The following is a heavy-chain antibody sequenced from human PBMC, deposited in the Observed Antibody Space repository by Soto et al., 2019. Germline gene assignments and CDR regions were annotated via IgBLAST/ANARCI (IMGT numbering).Heavy chain of an antibody. CDR3: ARAPGNYYFGMGV. CDR2: IYHSGST. CDR1: GGSISSSNW. D-gene: IGHD1-26*01. V-gene: IGHV4-4*02. Sequence: QVQLQESGPGLVKPSGTLSLTCAVSGGSISSSNWWSWVRQPPGKGLEWIGEIYHSGSTNYNPSLQSRVPISVDKSKDQCSLKLCSVTAAASTVYYWARAPGNYYFGMGVWCEGTTVTVSS. J-gene: IGHJ6*04.